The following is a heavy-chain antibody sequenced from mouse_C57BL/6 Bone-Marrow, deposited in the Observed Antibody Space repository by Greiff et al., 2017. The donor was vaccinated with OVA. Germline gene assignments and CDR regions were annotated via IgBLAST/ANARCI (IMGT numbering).Heavy chain of an antibody. CDR3: AREGYSITTVVATRYYFDY. CDR2: IHPNSGST. V-gene: IGHV1-64*01. CDR1: GYTFTSYW. D-gene: IGHD1-1*01. J-gene: IGHJ2*01. Sequence: QVQLQQPGAELVKPGASVKLSCKASGYTFTSYWMHRVKQRPGQGLEWIGMIHPNSGSTNYNEKFKSKATLTVDKSSSTAYMQLSSLTSEDSAVYYGAREGYSITTVVATRYYFDYWGQGTTLTVSS.